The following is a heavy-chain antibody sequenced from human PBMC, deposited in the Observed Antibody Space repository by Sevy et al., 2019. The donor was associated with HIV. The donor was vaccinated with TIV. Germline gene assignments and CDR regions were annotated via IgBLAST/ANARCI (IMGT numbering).Heavy chain of an antibody. D-gene: IGHD2-21*02. CDR1: GFTFSNFW. CDR2: IKQEGSEN. CDR3: ARDHPSTAPFDY. V-gene: IGHV3-7*03. J-gene: IGHJ4*02. Sequence: GGSLRLSCAASGFTFSNFWMSWVRQAPGKGLEFVANIKQEGSENFYAGPVKGRFTISRDNAKNSLFLQMNNLRVEETAVYYCARDHPSTAPFDYWGQGTLVTVSS.